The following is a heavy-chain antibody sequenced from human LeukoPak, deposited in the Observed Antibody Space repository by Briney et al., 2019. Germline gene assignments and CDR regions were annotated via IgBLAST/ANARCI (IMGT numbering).Heavy chain of an antibody. Sequence: ASVKVSCKASGYTFTSYGISWVRQAPGQGLEWMGWIGAYNGNTNYAQKLQGRVTMTTDTSTSTAYMELRSLRSDDTAVYYCARSGPYCSGGSCYSTLNFDYWGQGTLVTVSS. CDR1: GYTFTSYG. V-gene: IGHV1-18*01. J-gene: IGHJ4*02. D-gene: IGHD2-15*01. CDR3: ARSGPYCSGGSCYSTLNFDY. CDR2: IGAYNGNT.